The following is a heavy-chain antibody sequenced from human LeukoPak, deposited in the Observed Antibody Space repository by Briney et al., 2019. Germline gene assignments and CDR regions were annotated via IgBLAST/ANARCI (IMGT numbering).Heavy chain of an antibody. CDR2: IDIRSGSI. Sequence: GGSLRLSCVASGFTLSSYSMNWVRQAPGKGLEWVSYIDIRSGSIHYADSVKGRFTISRDNAKNSLYLQMNGLRDEDTAVYYCAPAPYYYDMTDDYWGQGILVTVSS. D-gene: IGHD3-22*01. CDR1: GFTLSSYS. V-gene: IGHV3-48*02. J-gene: IGHJ4*02. CDR3: APAPYYYDMTDDY.